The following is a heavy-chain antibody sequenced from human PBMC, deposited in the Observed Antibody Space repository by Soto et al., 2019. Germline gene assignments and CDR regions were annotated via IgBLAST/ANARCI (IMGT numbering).Heavy chain of an antibody. CDR1: GGSISSYY. J-gene: IGHJ4*02. Sequence: ETLSLTCTVSGGSISSYYWSWVRQAPGKGLEWVSYISSSSTTIYYADSVKGRFTIFRDNAKNSLYLQLNSLRDEDTAVYYCARSPYYYDSSNYYGYWGQGTLVTVSS. CDR2: ISSSSTTI. D-gene: IGHD3-22*01. CDR3: ARSPYYYDSSNYYGY. V-gene: IGHV3-48*02.